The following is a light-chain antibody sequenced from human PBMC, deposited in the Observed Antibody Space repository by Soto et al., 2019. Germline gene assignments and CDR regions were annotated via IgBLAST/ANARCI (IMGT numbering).Light chain of an antibody. Sequence: ALQLTQSPSSLSASVGDRVTITCRASQDISSALAWYQHKPGKTPKLLIYDASSLESGVPSTFSGSASGTDFTLTISSLQPEDFATYFCQQFSSYPLTFGGGTKVEIK. J-gene: IGKJ4*01. CDR1: QDISSA. CDR3: QQFSSYPLT. CDR2: DAS. V-gene: IGKV1-13*02.